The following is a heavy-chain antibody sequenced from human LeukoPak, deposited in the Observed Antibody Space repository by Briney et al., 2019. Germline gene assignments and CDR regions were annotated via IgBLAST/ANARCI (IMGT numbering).Heavy chain of an antibody. CDR3: ARGPAAAGIFRVPKKYYYYYGMDV. Sequence: VASVKVSCKASGYTFTSYDINWVRQATGQGLEWMGWMNPNSGNTGYAQKFRGRVTMTRNTSISTAYMELSSLRSEDTAVYYCARGPAAAGIFRVPKKYYYYYGMDVWGQGTTVTVSS. CDR1: GYTFTSYD. J-gene: IGHJ6*02. D-gene: IGHD6-13*01. V-gene: IGHV1-8*01. CDR2: MNPNSGNT.